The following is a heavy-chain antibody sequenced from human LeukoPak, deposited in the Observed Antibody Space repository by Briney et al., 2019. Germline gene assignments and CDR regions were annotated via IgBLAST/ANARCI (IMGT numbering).Heavy chain of an antibody. Sequence: SETLSLTCTVSGGSISSYYWSSIRQPAGKGLEWIGRIYTSGGTDYNPSLKSRVTISVDTSKNQISLKLSSVTAADTAIYYCARAPERWYSYGSYTYHYMDVWGRGTTVTVSS. V-gene: IGHV4-4*07. CDR3: ARAPERWYSYGSYTYHYMDV. CDR1: GGSISSYY. D-gene: IGHD3-10*01. CDR2: IYTSGGT. J-gene: IGHJ6*03.